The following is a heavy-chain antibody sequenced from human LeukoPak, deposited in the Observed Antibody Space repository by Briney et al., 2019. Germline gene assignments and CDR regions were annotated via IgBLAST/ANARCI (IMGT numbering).Heavy chain of an antibody. J-gene: IGHJ4*02. CDR2: ISWNSGSI. V-gene: IGHV3-9*01. CDR1: GFTFDDYA. CDR3: AKAYCSSTSCHPDY. D-gene: IGHD2-2*01. Sequence: GGSLRLSCAASGFTFDDYAMHWVRQAPGKGLEWVSGISWNSGSIGYADSVKGRFTISRDNAKNSLYLQMNSLRAEDTALYYCAKAYCSSTSCHPDYWGQGTPVTVSS.